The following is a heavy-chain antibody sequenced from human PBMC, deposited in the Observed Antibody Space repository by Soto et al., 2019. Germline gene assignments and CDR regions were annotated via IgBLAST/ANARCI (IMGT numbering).Heavy chain of an antibody. V-gene: IGHV4-61*01. J-gene: IGHJ4*02. CDR1: CGSVSSGSYY. CDR2: IYYSGST. Sequence: ASETLSLTCTVSCGSVSSGSYYWSWIRQPPGKGLEWIGYIYYSGSTNYNPSLKSRVTISVDTSKNQFSLKLSSVTAADTAVYYCASEAAAGTYCFDYWGQGTLVTVSS. D-gene: IGHD6-13*01. CDR3: ASEAAAGTYCFDY.